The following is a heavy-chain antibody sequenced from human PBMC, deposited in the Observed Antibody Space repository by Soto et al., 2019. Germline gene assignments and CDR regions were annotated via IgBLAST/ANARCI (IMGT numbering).Heavy chain of an antibody. J-gene: IGHJ4*02. CDR2: IYSGGST. Sequence: SETLSLTCAVSGGSISSGDYSWNWIRQPPGKGLEWIGYIYSGGSTNYNPSLKSRVTMSVDTSKNQFSLKLSSVTAADTAVYYCARTSKFDCWGQGTLVTVSS. V-gene: IGHV4-30-2*01. CDR1: GGSISSGDYS. CDR3: ARTSKFDC. D-gene: IGHD6-6*01.